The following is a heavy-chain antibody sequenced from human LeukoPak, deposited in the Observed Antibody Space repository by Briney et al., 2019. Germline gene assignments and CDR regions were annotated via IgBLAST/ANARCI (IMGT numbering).Heavy chain of an antibody. Sequence: SEALSLTCSVSGASTNSYYWNWIRQPPGKGLEWIGNTYSSGSTNYNPSLKSRVTISLDTSKNQFSLKMSSVTAADTAVYYCAKDWELGSWGQGTLVTVSS. D-gene: IGHD1-26*01. V-gene: IGHV4-59*01. CDR1: GASTNSYY. CDR2: TYSSGST. J-gene: IGHJ5*02. CDR3: AKDWELGS.